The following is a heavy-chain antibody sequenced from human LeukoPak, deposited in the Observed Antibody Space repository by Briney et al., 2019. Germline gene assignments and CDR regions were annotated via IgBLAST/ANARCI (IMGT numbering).Heavy chain of an antibody. CDR2: ISGSGGST. J-gene: IGHJ4*02. CDR1: GFTFSSYA. D-gene: IGHD3-22*01. Sequence: GGSLRLSCAASGFTFSSYAMSWVRQAPGKGLEWVSAISGSGGSTYYADSVKGRFTISRDSSKNTLYLQMNSLRAEDTAVYYCAKDISDSSGYFILIKTDTYFDYWGQGTLVTVSS. CDR3: AKDISDSSGYFILIKTDTYFDY. V-gene: IGHV3-23*01.